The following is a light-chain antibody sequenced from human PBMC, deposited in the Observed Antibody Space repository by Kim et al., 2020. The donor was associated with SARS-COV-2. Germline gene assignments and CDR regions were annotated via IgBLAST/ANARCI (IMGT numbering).Light chain of an antibody. CDR3: SSYTSSRIVV. J-gene: IGLJ2*01. V-gene: IGLV2-18*02. CDR1: SSDVGSYDR. CDR2: EVS. Sequence: GQSVTISCTGTSSDVGSYDRVSWYQQPPGTAPKRMIYEVSNRPSGVPDRFSGSKSGNTASLTISGLQAEDEADYYCSSYTSSRIVVFGGGTQLTVL.